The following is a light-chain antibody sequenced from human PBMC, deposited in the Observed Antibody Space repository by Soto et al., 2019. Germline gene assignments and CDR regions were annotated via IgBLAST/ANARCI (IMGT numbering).Light chain of an antibody. CDR1: QGIRHD. V-gene: IGKV1-17*01. CDR3: QQYNRYPWT. Sequence: DIQMTQSASSLSASVGDGVTITCRASQGIRHDLGWYQQKPGKAPKRLIYSASSLQSGVPSRFSGSGSGTEFTLTVSRLQPGDFATYYSQQYNRYPWTFGQGTKVDIK. J-gene: IGKJ1*01. CDR2: SAS.